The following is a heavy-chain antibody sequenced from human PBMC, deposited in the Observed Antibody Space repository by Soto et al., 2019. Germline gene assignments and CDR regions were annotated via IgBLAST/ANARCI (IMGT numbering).Heavy chain of an antibody. J-gene: IGHJ4*02. Sequence: PWGSLRLSCAASGFTFRSYGMHWARQAPGRGLEWVAVISYDGRYKSYEDSVKGRFTISRDNYKNTLHLQMDSLRAEDTAVYYCAKNFIPLSPDLYSECWGQGTMVNVSS. CDR3: AKNFIPLSPDLYSEC. D-gene: IGHD3-9*01. CDR1: GFTFRSYG. V-gene: IGHV3-30*18. CDR2: ISYDGRYK.